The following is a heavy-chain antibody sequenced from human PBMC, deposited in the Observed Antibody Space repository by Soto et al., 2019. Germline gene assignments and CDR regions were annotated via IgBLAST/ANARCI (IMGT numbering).Heavy chain of an antibody. J-gene: IGHJ5*02. CDR1: GFTFSSYG. CDR3: ARDRSSSIAACPALNWFDP. CDR2: IWYDGSNK. Sequence: QVQLVESGGGVVQPGRSLRLSCAASGFTFSSYGMHWVRQAPGKGLEWVAVIWYDGSNKYYADSVKGRFTISRDNSKNPLYLQRNSLRAEVTAVYYCARDRSSSIAACPALNWFDPRGRGSLVTVSA. D-gene: IGHD6-6*01. V-gene: IGHV3-33*01.